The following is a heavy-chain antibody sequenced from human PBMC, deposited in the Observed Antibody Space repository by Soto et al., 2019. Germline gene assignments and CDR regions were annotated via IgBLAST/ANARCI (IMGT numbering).Heavy chain of an antibody. CDR3: AESSGSSWHYYDY. D-gene: IGHD6-13*01. CDR1: GITFSSYA. J-gene: IGHJ4*02. CDR2: ISGSGGST. V-gene: IGHV3-23*01. Sequence: EVQLLESGGGLVQPGGSLRLSCAASGITFSSYAMSWVRQAPGKGLEWVSSISGSGGSTYYADSVKGRFTISRDNSKNTLYLQMNSLTAEDTAVYYCAESSGSSWHYYDYWGQGTLVTVSS.